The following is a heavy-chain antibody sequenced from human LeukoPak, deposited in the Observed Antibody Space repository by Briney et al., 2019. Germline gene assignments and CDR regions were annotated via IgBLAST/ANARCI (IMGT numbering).Heavy chain of an antibody. Sequence: ASVKVSCKASGYTFTSYYMHWVRQAPGQGLEWMGRINPNSGGTDFAQKFQGRVTMTRDTSISTAYMELSRLTSDDTAVYYCARGRRVIVATMGIDYWGQGTLVTVSS. CDR2: INPNSGGT. CDR1: GYTFTSYY. J-gene: IGHJ4*02. D-gene: IGHD5-12*01. V-gene: IGHV1-2*06. CDR3: ARGRRVIVATMGIDY.